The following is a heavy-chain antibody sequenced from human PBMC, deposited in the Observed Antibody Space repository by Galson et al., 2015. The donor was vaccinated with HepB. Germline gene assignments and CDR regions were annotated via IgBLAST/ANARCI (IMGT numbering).Heavy chain of an antibody. V-gene: IGHV1-46*01. J-gene: IGHJ6*02. CDR2: INPSGGST. Sequence: SVKVSCKASGYTFTSYYMHWVRQAPGQGLEWMGIINPSGGSTSYAQKFQGRVTMTRDTSTSTVYMELSSLRSEDTAVYYCARDPILLWFGELLYGMDVWGQGTTVTVSS. CDR1: GYTFTSYY. CDR3: ARDPILLWFGELLYGMDV. D-gene: IGHD3-10*01.